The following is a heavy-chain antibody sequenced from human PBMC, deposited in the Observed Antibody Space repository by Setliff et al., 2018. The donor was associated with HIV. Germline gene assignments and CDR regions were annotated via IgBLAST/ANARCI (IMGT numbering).Heavy chain of an antibody. Sequence: ASVKVSCKASGYTFTNYAMHWVRQAPGQRLEWTGWINAGNGNTKYSQKFQGRVTITRDTSASTAYMELSSLRSEDTAVYYCARDHQWLLRGSYYYYYYMDVWGKGTTVTVSS. D-gene: IGHD5-12*01. J-gene: IGHJ6*03. CDR2: INAGNGNT. CDR3: ARDHQWLLRGSYYYYYYMDV. CDR1: GYTFTNYA. V-gene: IGHV1-3*01.